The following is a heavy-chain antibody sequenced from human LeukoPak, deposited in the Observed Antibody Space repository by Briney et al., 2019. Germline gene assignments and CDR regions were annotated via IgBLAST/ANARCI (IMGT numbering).Heavy chain of an antibody. J-gene: IGHJ5*02. CDR3: AKEGDYGSGSYYAA. CDR1: GFTFSNYG. V-gene: IGHV3-23*01. Sequence: GGSLRLSCAASGFTFSNYGMSWVRQTPGGGLEWVSDLIGSGGTTYYADSVKGRFTISRDNSKNTLYLQMNRLRAEDTAVYYCAKEGDYGSGSYYAAWGQGTPVTVSS. CDR2: LIGSGGTT. D-gene: IGHD3-10*01.